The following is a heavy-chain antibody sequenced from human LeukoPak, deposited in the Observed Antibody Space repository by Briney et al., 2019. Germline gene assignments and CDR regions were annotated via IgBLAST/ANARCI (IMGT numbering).Heavy chain of an antibody. CDR1: RYIFTAYA. CDR3: ARGVYGDFYFDF. D-gene: IGHD4-17*01. V-gene: IGHV1-3*01. Sequence: GASVKVSCKASRYIFTAYAMHWVRQAPGQRPEWMGWINAGTSKTRYSQKFQDRVTITRDTSASTAYMELSSLKSEDTAVYYCARGVYGDFYFDFWGQGTLVTVSS. J-gene: IGHJ4*02. CDR2: INAGTSKT.